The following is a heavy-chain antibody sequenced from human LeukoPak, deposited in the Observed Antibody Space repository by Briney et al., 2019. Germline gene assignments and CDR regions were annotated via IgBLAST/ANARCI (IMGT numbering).Heavy chain of an antibody. V-gene: IGHV6-1*01. Sequence: SQTLSLTCAISGDSVSSNSAAWNWIRQSPSRGLEWLGRTYYRSKWYNDYAVSVKSRITINPDTSKNQFSLKLSSVTAADTAVYYCARVRGNSSGYGWSDWGQGTLVTVSS. D-gene: IGHD3-22*01. J-gene: IGHJ4*02. CDR2: TYYRSKWYN. CDR1: GDSVSSNSAA. CDR3: ARVRGNSSGYGWSD.